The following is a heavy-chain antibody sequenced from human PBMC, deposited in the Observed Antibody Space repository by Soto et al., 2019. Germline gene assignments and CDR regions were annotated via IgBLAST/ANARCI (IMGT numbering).Heavy chain of an antibody. V-gene: IGHV1-18*01. Sequence: GASVKVSCKASGYIFTSYGISWVRQAPGEGLEWMGWISAHSGKTIYAEKVQGRVTMTTETSTSTAYMDLRSLRSDDTAVYYCARRGYDTSGYFFDYWGQGTLVTVSS. J-gene: IGHJ4*02. CDR3: ARRGYDTSGYFFDY. CDR1: GYIFTSYG. CDR2: ISAHSGKT. D-gene: IGHD3-22*01.